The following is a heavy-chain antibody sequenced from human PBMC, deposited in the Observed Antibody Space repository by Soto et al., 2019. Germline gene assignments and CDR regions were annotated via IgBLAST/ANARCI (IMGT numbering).Heavy chain of an antibody. D-gene: IGHD6-13*01. CDR2: IYHSGST. CDR3: ARVGGIAAAGIIVN. V-gene: IGHV4-4*02. CDR1: GVSISTNDW. J-gene: IGHJ4*02. Sequence: SSETLSLTCAVSGVSISTNDWWSWLRQPPGKGLEWIGEIYHSGSTNYNPSLKSRVTISIDNSNNQFSLKLNSVTAADTAEYYCARVGGIAAAGIIVNWGQGTLVTVSS.